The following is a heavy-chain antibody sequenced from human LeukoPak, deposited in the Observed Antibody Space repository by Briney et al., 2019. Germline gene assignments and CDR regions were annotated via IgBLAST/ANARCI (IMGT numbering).Heavy chain of an antibody. CDR2: ISSTYNI. J-gene: IGHJ4*02. CDR3: ARDHNWGFDF. CDR1: GFTFSSYS. D-gene: IGHD7-27*01. V-gene: IGHV3-48*02. Sequence: PGGSLRLSCAAPGFTFSSYSMNWVRQAPGKGLEWVSYISSTYNIYYSDSVRGRFTISRDNAKNSVYLQMNSLRDEDTAVYYCARDHNWGFDFWGQGTLVAVSS.